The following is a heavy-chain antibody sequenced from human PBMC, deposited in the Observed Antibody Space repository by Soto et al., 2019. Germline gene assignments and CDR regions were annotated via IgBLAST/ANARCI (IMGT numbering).Heavy chain of an antibody. CDR1: GGSVSSGSYY. D-gene: IGHD3-3*01. J-gene: IGHJ6*02. CDR3: ARGSDYDFWSGVRYYYGIDV. CDR2: IYYSGST. Sequence: SETLSLTCTVSGGSVSSGSYYWSWIRQPPGKGLEWIGYIYYSGSTNYNPSLKSRVTISVDTSKNQFSLKLSSVTAADTAVYYCARGSDYDFWSGVRYYYGIDVWGQGTTVTVSS. V-gene: IGHV4-61*01.